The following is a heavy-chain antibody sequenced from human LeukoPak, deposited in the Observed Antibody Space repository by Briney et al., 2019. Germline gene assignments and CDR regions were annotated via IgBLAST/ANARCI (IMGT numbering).Heavy chain of an antibody. CDR2: IYYSGST. Sequence: SETLSLTCTVAGGSISSISYYWGWIRQPPGKGLEWIGSIYYSGSTYYNPSLKSRVTISVDTSKNQFSLKLSSVTAADTAVYYCASAPSYYYYMDVWGKGTTVTVSS. CDR1: GGSISSISYY. J-gene: IGHJ6*03. V-gene: IGHV4-39*01. CDR3: ASAPSYYYYMDV.